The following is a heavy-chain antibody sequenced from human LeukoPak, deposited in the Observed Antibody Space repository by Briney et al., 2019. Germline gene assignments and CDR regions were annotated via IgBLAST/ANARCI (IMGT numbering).Heavy chain of an antibody. D-gene: IGHD4-17*01. V-gene: IGHV5-51*01. Sequence: GASLNISCKGSGYTFTNYWIGWVRPIRGEVLEWRGIIYPGGSDTRYSPSFQGQVTISADKSISTAYLQWSSLKAADTAMYYCARRNGDYAVDYWGQGTLVTVSS. CDR2: IYPGGSDT. CDR3: ARRNGDYAVDY. J-gene: IGHJ4*02. CDR1: GYTFTNYW.